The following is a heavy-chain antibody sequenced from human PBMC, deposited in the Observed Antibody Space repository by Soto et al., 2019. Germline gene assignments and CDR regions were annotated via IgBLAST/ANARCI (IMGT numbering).Heavy chain of an antibody. CDR2: ISYDGSNK. CDR3: ARDKLGGIAAAKVYYYYYYGMDV. V-gene: IGHV3-30-3*01. Sequence: GGSLRLSCAASGLTFSSYAMHWVRQAPGKGLEWVAVISYDGSNKYYADSVKGRFTISRDNSKNTLYLQMNSLRAEDTAVYYCARDKLGGIAAAKVYYYYYYGMDVWGQGTTVTVSS. J-gene: IGHJ6*02. D-gene: IGHD6-13*01. CDR1: GLTFSSYA.